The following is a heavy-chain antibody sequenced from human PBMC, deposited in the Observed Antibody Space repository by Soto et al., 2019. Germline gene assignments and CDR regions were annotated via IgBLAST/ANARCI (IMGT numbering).Heavy chain of an antibody. D-gene: IGHD2-8*02. J-gene: IGHJ6*02. CDR2: IHPGDSET. CDR3: ARIDTGGYNYYYYGMDA. V-gene: IGHV5-51*04. Sequence: GESLKISCKGSGYSFSTYWIGWVRQMPGKGLEWMGIIHPGDSETTYNPSFQGQVTMSADKPINTAYLQWSSLKASDTAIYYCARIDTGGYNYYYYGMDAWGQGTTVTVSS. CDR1: GYSFSTYW.